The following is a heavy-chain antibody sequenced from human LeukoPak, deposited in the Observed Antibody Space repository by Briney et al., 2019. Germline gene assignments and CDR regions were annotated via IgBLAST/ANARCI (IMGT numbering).Heavy chain of an antibody. CDR3: ARDSRRVTAKDFDY. Sequence: PGGSPRLSCAASGFTFSSYSMNWVRQAPGKGLEWVSSTSSSSSYIYYADSVKGRFTISRDNAKNSLYLQMNSLRAEDTAVYYCARDSRRVTAKDFDYWGQGTLVTVSS. CDR2: TSSSSSYI. J-gene: IGHJ4*02. CDR1: GFTFSSYS. V-gene: IGHV3-21*01. D-gene: IGHD2-15*01.